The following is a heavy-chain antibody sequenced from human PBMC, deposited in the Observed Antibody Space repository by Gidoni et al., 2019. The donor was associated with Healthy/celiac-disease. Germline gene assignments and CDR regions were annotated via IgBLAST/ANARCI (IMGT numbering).Heavy chain of an antibody. J-gene: IGHJ6*02. D-gene: IGHD2-21*01. CDR2: IRSKANSDAT. CDR1: GFPFIGSA. V-gene: IGHV3-73*01. CDR3: TVAIPRAGYYYYGMDV. Sequence: EVQLVESGGGLVQPGGSLKLSCAASGFPFIGSAMHWVRQASGKGLEWGGRIRSKANSDATAYAASVKGRFTISRDDSKNTAYLQMNSLKTEDTAVYYCTVAIPRAGYYYYGMDVWGQGTTVTVSS.